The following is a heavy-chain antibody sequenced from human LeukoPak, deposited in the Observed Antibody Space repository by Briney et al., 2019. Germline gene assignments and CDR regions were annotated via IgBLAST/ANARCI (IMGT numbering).Heavy chain of an antibody. D-gene: IGHD3-3*01. CDR1: GYTFTSYD. CDR2: MNPNSGNT. J-gene: IGHJ6*02. CDR3: ARVRYDFWSGYDPPTLDV. Sequence: ASVKVSCKASGYTFTSYDINWVRQATGQGLEWMGWMNPNSGNTGYAQKFQGRVTMTRNTSISTAYMELSSLRSEDTAVYYCARVRYDFWSGYDPPTLDVWGQGTTVT. V-gene: IGHV1-8*01.